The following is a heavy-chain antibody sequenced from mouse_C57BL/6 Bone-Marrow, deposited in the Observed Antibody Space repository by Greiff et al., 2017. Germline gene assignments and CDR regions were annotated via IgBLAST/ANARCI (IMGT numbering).Heavy chain of an antibody. CDR2: IYPGDGDT. Sequence: VKLMESGPELVKPGASVKISCKASGYAFSSSWMNWVKQRPGKGLEWIGRIYPGDGDTNYNGKFKGKATLTADKSSSTAYMQLSSLTSEDSAVYFGARFRGYYVRYFDVWGTGTTVTVSS. CDR1: GYAFSSSW. J-gene: IGHJ1*03. CDR3: ARFRGYYVRYFDV. D-gene: IGHD2-3*01. V-gene: IGHV1-82*01.